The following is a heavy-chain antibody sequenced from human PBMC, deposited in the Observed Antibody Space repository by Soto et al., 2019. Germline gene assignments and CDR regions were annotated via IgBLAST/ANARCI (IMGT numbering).Heavy chain of an antibody. CDR2: INHSGGI. CDR1: SGSFTDYH. V-gene: IGHV4-34*01. CDR3: ARGRWLDPD. D-gene: IGHD6-19*01. Sequence: ASETLSLTCAVYSGSFTDYHWSWVRQPPGKGLEWIGVINHSGGINYNPSLKSRVTLSVDTSKNQFSLKLNSVTAADTAVYYCARGRWLDPDWGQGTRVTVSS. J-gene: IGHJ4*02.